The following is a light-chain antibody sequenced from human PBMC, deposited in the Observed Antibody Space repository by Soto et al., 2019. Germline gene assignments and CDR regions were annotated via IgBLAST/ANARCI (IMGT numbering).Light chain of an antibody. V-gene: IGKV1-5*01. J-gene: IGKJ1*01. Sequence: DIQLTQSPSTLSASVGDRVTITCRASQTISTFLAWYQQKPGKAPHLLIYGASSLQSGVPSRFSGSGSGTEFTLSISSLHPDDLGTYYCQQYIGLWTFGQGTKVDLK. CDR2: GAS. CDR3: QQYIGLWT. CDR1: QTISTF.